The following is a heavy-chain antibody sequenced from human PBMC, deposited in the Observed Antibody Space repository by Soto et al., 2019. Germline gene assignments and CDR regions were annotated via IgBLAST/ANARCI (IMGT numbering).Heavy chain of an antibody. CDR3: ASSGQLVIAYYFDY. CDR1: GFTFSSYG. V-gene: IGHV3-30*03. J-gene: IGHJ4*02. D-gene: IGHD6-6*01. CDR2: ISYDGSNK. Sequence: GGSLRLSCAASGFTFSSYGMHWVRQAPGKGLEWVAVISYDGSNKYYADSVKGRFTISRDNSKNTLYLQMNILRAEDTAVYYCASSGQLVIAYYFDYCGQGTLVTVSS.